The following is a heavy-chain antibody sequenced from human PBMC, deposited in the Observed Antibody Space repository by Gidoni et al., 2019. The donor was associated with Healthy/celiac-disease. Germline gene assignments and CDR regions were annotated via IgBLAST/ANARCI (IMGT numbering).Heavy chain of an antibody. Sequence: EVQLVESGGGMVKPGGSRRLSGADSGFTFSSYSMNWVRQAPGKGLGWVSSISSSSSYIYYADSVKGRFTISRDNAQNSLYLQMNSLRAEDTAVYYCARSLGDFWSGLYYWGQGTLVTVSS. J-gene: IGHJ4*02. V-gene: IGHV3-21*01. CDR3: ARSLGDFWSGLYY. CDR2: ISSSSSYI. D-gene: IGHD3-3*01. CDR1: GFTFSSYS.